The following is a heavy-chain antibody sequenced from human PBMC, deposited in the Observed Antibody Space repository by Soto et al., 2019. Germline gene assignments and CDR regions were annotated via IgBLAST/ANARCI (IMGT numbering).Heavy chain of an antibody. Sequence: QVQLQQWGAGLMKSSESLSLTCAVYGGSFSGYYWSWIRQPPGKGLEWIGEINHSGSTNYNPSLKSRVTISVDTSKNQFSLKLSSVTAADTAVYYCARLHSSSSLDIWGQGTMVTVSS. CDR3: ARLHSSSSLDI. CDR1: GGSFSGYY. J-gene: IGHJ3*02. V-gene: IGHV4-34*01. D-gene: IGHD6-6*01. CDR2: INHSGST.